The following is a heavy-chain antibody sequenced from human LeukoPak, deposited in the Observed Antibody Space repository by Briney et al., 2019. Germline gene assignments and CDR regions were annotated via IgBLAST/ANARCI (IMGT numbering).Heavy chain of an antibody. CDR3: ARGYCSGGSCPMFY. CDR2: IIPIFGTA. D-gene: IGHD2-15*01. V-gene: IGHV1-69*13. J-gene: IGHJ4*02. Sequence: WASVNVSCKASGGTFSSYAISWVRQAPGQGLEWMGGIIPIFGTANYAQKFQGRVTITADESTSTAYMELSSLRSEDTAVYYCARGYCSGGSCPMFYWGQGTLVTVSS. CDR1: GGTFSSYA.